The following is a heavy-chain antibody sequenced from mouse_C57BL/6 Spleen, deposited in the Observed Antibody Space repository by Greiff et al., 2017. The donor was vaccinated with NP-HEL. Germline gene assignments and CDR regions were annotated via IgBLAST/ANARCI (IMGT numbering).Heavy chain of an antibody. CDR2: INPSNGGT. CDR1: GYTFTSYW. D-gene: IGHD1-1*01. CDR3: AGEPGSRAMDY. V-gene: IGHV1-53*01. J-gene: IGHJ4*01. Sequence: QVQLQQPGTELVKPGASVKLSCKASGYTFTSYWMHWVKQRPGQGLEWIGNINPSNGGTNYNEKFKTKATMTVDKSSSTAYMQLSSLTSEDSAVYYCAGEPGSRAMDYWGQGTSVTVSS.